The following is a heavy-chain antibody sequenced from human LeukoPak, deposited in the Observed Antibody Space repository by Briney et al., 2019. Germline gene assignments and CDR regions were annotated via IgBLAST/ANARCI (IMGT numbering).Heavy chain of an antibody. J-gene: IGHJ4*02. V-gene: IGHV3-23*01. D-gene: IGHD6-13*01. CDR2: ISGSGGTT. Sequence: GGSLRLSCAASGFTFSSYAMSWVRQAPGKGLEWVSFISGSGGTTYYAGSVKGRFTISRDNSRNTLYLQMNSLRAEDTAVFYCAKHSSSWTRYFDYWGQGTLVTVSS. CDR3: AKHSSSWTRYFDY. CDR1: GFTFSSYA.